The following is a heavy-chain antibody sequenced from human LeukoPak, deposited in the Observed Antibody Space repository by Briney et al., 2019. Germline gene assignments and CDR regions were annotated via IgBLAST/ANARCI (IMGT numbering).Heavy chain of an antibody. J-gene: IGHJ4*02. CDR3: ARDLRGNRDY. CDR2: IKSKSAGETT. Sequence: GGSLRLSCAASGFTFSDAWMSWVRQAPGKGLEWVGRIKSKSAGETTDYAAPVKGRFTISRDNAKNTLYLQMNSLRAEDTAVYFCARDLRGNRDYWGQGTLVTVSS. D-gene: IGHD4-23*01. V-gene: IGHV3-15*05. CDR1: GFTFSDAW.